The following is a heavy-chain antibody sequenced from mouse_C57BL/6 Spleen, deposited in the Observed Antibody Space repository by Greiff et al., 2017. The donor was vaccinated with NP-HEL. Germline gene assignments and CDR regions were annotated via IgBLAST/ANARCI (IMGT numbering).Heavy chain of an antibody. V-gene: IGHV1-39*01. CDR1: GYSFTDYH. Sequence: EVQLQQSGPELVKPGASVKISCKASGYSFTDYHMNWVKQSNGKSLEWIGVINPNYGTTSYNQKFKGKATLTVDQSSSTAYMQLNSLTSEDSAVYYCARSRGLRGDWYFDVWGTGTTVTVSS. CDR2: INPNYGTT. J-gene: IGHJ1*03. CDR3: ARSRGLRGDWYFDV. D-gene: IGHD2-4*01.